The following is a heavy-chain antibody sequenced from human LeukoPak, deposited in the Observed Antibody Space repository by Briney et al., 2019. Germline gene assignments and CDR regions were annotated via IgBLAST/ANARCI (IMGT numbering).Heavy chain of an antibody. CDR1: GFTFSSYG. CDR3: ARYWFGAVTY. Sequence: GGSLRLSCAASGFTFSSYGMHWVRQAPGKGLEWVAFIRYDGSNKYYADSVKGRFTISRDNSKNTLYLRMNSLRDEDTAVYYCARYWFGAVTYWGQGTLVTVSS. V-gene: IGHV3-30*02. D-gene: IGHD3-10*01. CDR2: IRYDGSNK. J-gene: IGHJ4*02.